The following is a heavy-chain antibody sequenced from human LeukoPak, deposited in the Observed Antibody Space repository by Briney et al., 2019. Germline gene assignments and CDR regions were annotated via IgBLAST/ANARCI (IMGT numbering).Heavy chain of an antibody. J-gene: IGHJ4*02. CDR1: GFTFSSYS. V-gene: IGHV3-21*01. D-gene: IGHD5-24*01. CDR2: ISSSSTYI. Sequence: GGSLRLSCAASGFTFSSYSMNWVRQAPGKGLEWVSSISSSSTYIYYVDSVKGRFTISRDNAKNSLYLQMNSLRAEDTAVYYCARGRDGYNWIDYWGQGTLVTVSS. CDR3: ARGRDGYNWIDY.